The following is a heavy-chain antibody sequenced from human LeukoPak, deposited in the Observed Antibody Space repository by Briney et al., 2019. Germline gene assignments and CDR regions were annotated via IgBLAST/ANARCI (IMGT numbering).Heavy chain of an antibody. CDR1: GYTFTNFG. CDR3: ARDRDYYDSSGYYSRYFDL. J-gene: IGHJ2*01. CDR2: INPSGGST. Sequence: ASVKVSCKASGYTFTNFGISWVRQAPGQGLEWMGIINPSGGSTSYAQKFQGRVTMTRDMSTSTVYMELSSLRSEDTAVYYCARDRDYYDSSGYYSRYFDLWGRGTLVTVSS. V-gene: IGHV1-46*01. D-gene: IGHD3-22*01.